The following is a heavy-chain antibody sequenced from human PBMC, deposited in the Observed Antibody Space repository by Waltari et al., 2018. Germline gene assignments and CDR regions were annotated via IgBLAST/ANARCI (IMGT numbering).Heavy chain of an antibody. J-gene: IGHJ4*02. Sequence: QVQLVQSGAEVKKPGSSVKVSCKASGGTFSSYAISWVRQAPGQGLEWMGRIIPILGIANYAQKFQGRVTITADKSTSTAYMELSSLRSEDTAVYYCATSRYCSSTSCYTPIDYWGQGTLVTVSS. V-gene: IGHV1-69*09. CDR3: ATSRYCSSTSCYTPIDY. D-gene: IGHD2-2*02. CDR1: GGTFSSYA. CDR2: IIPILGIA.